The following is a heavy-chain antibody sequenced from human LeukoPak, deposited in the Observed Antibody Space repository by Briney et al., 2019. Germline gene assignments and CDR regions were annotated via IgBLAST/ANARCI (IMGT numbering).Heavy chain of an antibody. Sequence: PGGSLRLSCAASGFTVSSNYMSWVRQAPGKGMEWVSVIYSGGSTYYADSVKGRFTISRDNSKNTLYLQMNSLRAEDTAVYYCARASALGTVTPYYGMDVWGQGTTVTVSS. CDR3: ARASALGTVTPYYGMDV. J-gene: IGHJ6*02. V-gene: IGHV3-53*01. CDR2: IYSGGST. CDR1: GFTVSSNY. D-gene: IGHD4-17*01.